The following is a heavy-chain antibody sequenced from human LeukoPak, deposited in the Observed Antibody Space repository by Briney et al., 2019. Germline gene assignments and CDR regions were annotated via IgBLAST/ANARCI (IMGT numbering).Heavy chain of an antibody. CDR1: GFTFSTYG. CDR2: ISGSGGST. CDR3: AKAGVAVWELLYY. Sequence: GGSLRLSCVGSGFTFSTYGMSWVRQAPGKGLEWVSVISGSGGSTYYADSVKGRFTISRDNSKNTLYLQMNSLRAEDTAVYYCAKAGVAVWELLYYWGQGTLVTVSS. J-gene: IGHJ4*02. V-gene: IGHV3-23*01. D-gene: IGHD1-26*01.